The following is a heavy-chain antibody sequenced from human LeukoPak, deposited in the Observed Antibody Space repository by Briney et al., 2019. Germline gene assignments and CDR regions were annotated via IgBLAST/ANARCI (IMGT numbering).Heavy chain of an antibody. CDR2: ISGSGGST. J-gene: IGHJ6*03. Sequence: PGGSLRLSCAASGFTFSSYGMSWVRQAPGKGLEWVSAISGSGGSTFYADSVKGRFTISRDNAKNSLYLQMNSLRDEDTAIYYCARDPYNGNYGDFYYYYMDVWGKGTTVTISS. V-gene: IGHV3-23*01. CDR1: GFTFSSYG. D-gene: IGHD1-26*01. CDR3: ARDPYNGNYGDFYYYYMDV.